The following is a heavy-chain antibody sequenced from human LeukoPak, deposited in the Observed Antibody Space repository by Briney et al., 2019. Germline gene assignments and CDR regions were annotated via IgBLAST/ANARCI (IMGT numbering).Heavy chain of an antibody. CDR3: ARGRNLEWFDY. V-gene: IGHV4-59*01. D-gene: IGHD3-3*01. CDR1: GDFFRSYY. CDR2: IYYSGST. Sequence: SETLSLTCTVSGDFFRSYYWSWIRQPPGKGLEWIGYIYYSGSTNYNPSLKSRVTISVDTSKNQFSLKLNSVTAADTAVYYCARGRNLEWFDYWGQGTLVTVSS. J-gene: IGHJ5*01.